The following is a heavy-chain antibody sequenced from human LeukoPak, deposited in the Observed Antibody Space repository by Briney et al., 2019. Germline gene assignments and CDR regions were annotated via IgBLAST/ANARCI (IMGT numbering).Heavy chain of an antibody. CDR1: GFTFSSYA. CDR2: ISYDGSNK. Sequence: GGSLRLSCAASGFTFSSYAMHWVRQAPGKGLEWVAVISYDGSNKYYADSVKGRFTISRDNSKNTLYLQMNSLRAEDTAVYYCASSSGWPVARLWGQGTLVTVSS. V-gene: IGHV3-30*04. CDR3: ASSSGWPVARL. J-gene: IGHJ4*02. D-gene: IGHD6-19*01.